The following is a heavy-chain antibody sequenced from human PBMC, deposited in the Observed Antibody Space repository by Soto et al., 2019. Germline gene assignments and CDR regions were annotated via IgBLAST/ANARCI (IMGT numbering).Heavy chain of an antibody. CDR3: AKDLRDWGIVVVVAATALEEAEYFQH. CDR2: ISGSGGST. Sequence: HPGGSLRLSCAASGFTFSSYAMSWVRQAPGKGLEWVSAISGSGGSTYYADSVKGRFTISRDNSKNTLYLQMNSLRAEDTAVYYCAKDLRDWGIVVVVAATALEEAEYFQHWGQGTLVTSPQ. V-gene: IGHV3-23*01. J-gene: IGHJ1*01. CDR1: GFTFSSYA. D-gene: IGHD2-15*01.